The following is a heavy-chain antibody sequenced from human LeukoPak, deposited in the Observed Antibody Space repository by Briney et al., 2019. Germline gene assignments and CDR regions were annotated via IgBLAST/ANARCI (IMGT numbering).Heavy chain of an antibody. CDR2: IYTSGST. CDR3: ARDRDSSSYNWFDP. CDR1: GGSISSGSYY. D-gene: IGHD6-6*01. Sequence: PSETLSLTCTVSGGSISSGSYYWSWIRQPAGKGLEWIGRIYTSGSTNYNPSLKSRVTISVDTSKNQFSLKLSSVTAADTAVYYCARDRDSSSYNWFDPWGQGTLVTVSS. V-gene: IGHV4-61*02. J-gene: IGHJ5*02.